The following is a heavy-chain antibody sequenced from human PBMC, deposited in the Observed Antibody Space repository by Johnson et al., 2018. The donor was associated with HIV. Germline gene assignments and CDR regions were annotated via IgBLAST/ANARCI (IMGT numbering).Heavy chain of an antibody. J-gene: IGHJ3*02. CDR2: IPYDGSYK. CDR1: GFTFSSYG. D-gene: IGHD2-21*02. Sequence: QVQLVESGRGVVQPGGSLRLTCATFGFTFSSYGMHWVRQTPGKGLEWVAFIPYDGSYKYYADPVKGRFTISSAISKNTLYLQMSSLRTEDTVLYYCARPMRTASAPRYVVDIWSQGTMVSVSS. CDR3: ARPMRTASAPRYVVDI. V-gene: IGHV3-30*02.